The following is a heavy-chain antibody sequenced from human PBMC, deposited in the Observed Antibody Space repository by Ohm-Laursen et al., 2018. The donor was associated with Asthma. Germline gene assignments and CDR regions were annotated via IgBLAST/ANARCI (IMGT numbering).Heavy chain of an antibody. CDR1: GFTFSDYF. V-gene: IGHV3-74*01. Sequence: SLRLSCSASGFTFSDYFMHWVRQGPGEGLVWISHIFPHRRHTDYADSVRARFTISRDNSKNTLYLQMNSLRAEDTAVYYCAKDPYGAQIRGRFDYWGQGTPVTVSS. J-gene: IGHJ4*02. D-gene: IGHD4-17*01. CDR3: AKDPYGAQIRGRFDY. CDR2: IFPHRRHT.